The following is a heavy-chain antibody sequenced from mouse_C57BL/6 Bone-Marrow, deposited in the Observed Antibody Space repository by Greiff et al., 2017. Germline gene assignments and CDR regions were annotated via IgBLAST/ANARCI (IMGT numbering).Heavy chain of an antibody. V-gene: IGHV5-4*03. CDR3: ARMCYWYFDV. CDR1: GFTFSSYA. Sequence: EVKLVESGGGLVKPGGSLKLSCAASGFTFSSYAMSWVRQTPEKRLEWVATISDGGSYTYYPDNVKGRFTISRDNAKNNLYLQMSHLKSEDTAMYYCARMCYWYFDVWGTETTVTVSS. J-gene: IGHJ1*03. CDR2: ISDGGSYT.